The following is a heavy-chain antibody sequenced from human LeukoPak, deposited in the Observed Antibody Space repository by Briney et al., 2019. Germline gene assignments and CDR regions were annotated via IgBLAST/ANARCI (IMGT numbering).Heavy chain of an antibody. CDR1: GFTFSSYS. CDR2: ISSSSSYI. Sequence: GGSLRLSCAASGFTFSSYSMNWVRQAPGKGLEWVSSISSSSSYIYYADSVNGRFTISRDNAKNSLYLQMNSLRAEDTAVYYCARDFGLDAFDIWGQGTMVTVSS. V-gene: IGHV3-21*01. J-gene: IGHJ3*02. D-gene: IGHD3-10*01. CDR3: ARDFGLDAFDI.